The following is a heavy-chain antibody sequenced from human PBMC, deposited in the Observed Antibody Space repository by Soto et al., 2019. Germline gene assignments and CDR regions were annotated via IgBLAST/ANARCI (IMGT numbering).Heavy chain of an antibody. Sequence: EVQLVESGGGLVQPGGSLRLSCAASGFTFSGFTMNWVRQTPGRGLEWISYISRGGETIYYADSVKGRFTISRDNAENSLHLQMNSLRDEDTAVYYCASRNLAGCSGTDCLYYFDYWGQGTLVTVSS. CDR2: ISRGGETI. D-gene: IGHD2-2*01. J-gene: IGHJ4*02. CDR3: ASRNLAGCSGTDCLYYFDY. V-gene: IGHV3-48*02. CDR1: GFTFSGFT.